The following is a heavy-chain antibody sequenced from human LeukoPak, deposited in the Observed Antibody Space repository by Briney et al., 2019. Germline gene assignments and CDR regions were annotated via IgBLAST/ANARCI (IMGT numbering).Heavy chain of an antibody. CDR1: GYTFTGYY. Sequence: ASVKVSCKASGYTFTGYYMHWVRQAPGQGLEWMGRINPNNGGTNCAQKFQGRVTMTGDTSISTAYMELNSLRSDDTATYYCARESGSYHGNDYWGQGTLVTVSS. CDR3: ARESGSYHGNDY. V-gene: IGHV1-2*06. D-gene: IGHD1-26*01. CDR2: INPNNGGT. J-gene: IGHJ4*02.